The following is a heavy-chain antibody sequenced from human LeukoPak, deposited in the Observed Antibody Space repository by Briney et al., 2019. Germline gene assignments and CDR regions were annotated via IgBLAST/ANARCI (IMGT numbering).Heavy chain of an antibody. Sequence: GGSLRLSCAASGFTFSSYAMSWVRQAPGKGLEWVSAISGSGGSTYYADSVKGRFTISRDNSKNTLYLQMNSLRAEDTAVYYCAKDFRYCSSTSCYTGPLDYWGQGTLVTVSS. V-gene: IGHV3-23*01. CDR3: AKDFRYCSSTSCYTGPLDY. J-gene: IGHJ4*02. D-gene: IGHD2-2*02. CDR1: GFTFSSYA. CDR2: ISGSGGST.